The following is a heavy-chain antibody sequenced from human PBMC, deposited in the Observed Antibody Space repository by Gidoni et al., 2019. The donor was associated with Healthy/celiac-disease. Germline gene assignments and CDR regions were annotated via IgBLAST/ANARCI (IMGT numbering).Heavy chain of an antibody. CDR2: ISYDGSNK. V-gene: IGHV3-30*18. CDR3: AKDHYYYGMDV. Sequence: QGQLVGSVGGVVQPGRSLGLSCAASGFTFRSYGMHWVRQAPGKGLEWVAVISYDGSNKYYADSVKGRFTISRDNSKNTLYLQMNSLRAEDTAVYYCAKDHYYYGMDVWGKGTTVTVSS. CDR1: GFTFRSYG. J-gene: IGHJ6*04.